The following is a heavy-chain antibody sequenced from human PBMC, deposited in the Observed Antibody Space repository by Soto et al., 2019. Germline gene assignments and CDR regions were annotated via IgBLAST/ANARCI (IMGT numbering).Heavy chain of an antibody. D-gene: IGHD2-15*01. V-gene: IGHV3-48*01. CDR2: ISSSSSTI. CDR1: GFTFSSYS. Sequence: EVQLVESGGGLVQPGGSLRLSCAASGFTFSSYSMHWVRQAPGKGLEWVSYISSSSSTIHYADSVKGRFTISRDNAKNSLYLHMNGLRAEDTAVYNCASGRVVGAYDYWGQGTLVTVSS. J-gene: IGHJ4*02. CDR3: ASGRVVGAYDY.